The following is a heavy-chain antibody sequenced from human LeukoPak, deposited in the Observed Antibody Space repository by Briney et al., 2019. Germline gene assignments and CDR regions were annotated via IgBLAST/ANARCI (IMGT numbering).Heavy chain of an antibody. Sequence: GGSLRLSCAASGFTFIDYAMHWVRQAPGKGLEWVTLISGDGDSAYYADSVKGRFTISRDNSKNSLYLQMNSLRTEDTALYYCAKDSLEAAGNFDYWGQGTLVTVSS. V-gene: IGHV3-43*02. D-gene: IGHD6-13*01. CDR2: ISGDGDSA. CDR1: GFTFIDYA. J-gene: IGHJ4*01. CDR3: AKDSLEAAGNFDY.